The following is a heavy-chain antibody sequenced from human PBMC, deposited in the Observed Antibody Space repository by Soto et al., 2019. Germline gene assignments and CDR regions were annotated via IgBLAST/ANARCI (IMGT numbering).Heavy chain of an antibody. Sequence: GGSLRLSCAASGFTFSSYAMSWVRQAPGKGLEWVSAISGSGGSTYYADSVKGRFTISRDNSKNTLYLQMNSLRAEDTAVYYCAKDARGDIVVVVAATENWGQGTLVTGSS. CDR2: ISGSGGST. V-gene: IGHV3-23*01. CDR3: AKDARGDIVVVVAATEN. CDR1: GFTFSSYA. J-gene: IGHJ4*02. D-gene: IGHD2-15*01.